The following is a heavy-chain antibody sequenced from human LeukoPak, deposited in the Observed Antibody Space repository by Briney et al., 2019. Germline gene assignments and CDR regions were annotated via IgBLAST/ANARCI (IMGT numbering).Heavy chain of an antibody. V-gene: IGHV1-2*02. CDR1: GYTFTDYY. CDR3: AREMGVAAAGTRRLDP. D-gene: IGHD6-13*01. Sequence: GASVKVSCKASGYTFTDYYIHWVRQAPGQGLEWMGWINPFSGGTDYAQTFQGRVTMTRGTSISTAYVELSRLTSDDTAVYYCAREMGVAAAGTRRLDPWGQGTLVTVSS. CDR2: INPFSGGT. J-gene: IGHJ5*02.